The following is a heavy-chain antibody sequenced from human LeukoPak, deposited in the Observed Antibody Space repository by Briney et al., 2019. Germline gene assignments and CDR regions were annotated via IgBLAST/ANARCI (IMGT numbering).Heavy chain of an antibody. J-gene: IGHJ4*02. V-gene: IGHV4-31*03. CDR1: GGSISSSSYY. Sequence: SETLSLTCTVSGGSISSSSYYWSWIRQPPGKGLEWIGYIYYSGSTYYNPSLKSRVTISVDTSKNQFSLKLSSVTAADTAVHYCAREGSSGSGLDYWGQGTLVTVSS. CDR2: IYYSGST. D-gene: IGHD3-22*01. CDR3: AREGSSGSGLDY.